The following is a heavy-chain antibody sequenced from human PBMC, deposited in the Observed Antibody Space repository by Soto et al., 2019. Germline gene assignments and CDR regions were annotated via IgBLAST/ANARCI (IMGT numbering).Heavy chain of an antibody. CDR1: GDTVTTYY. D-gene: IGHD5-18*01. Sequence: ASLKLSCKASGDTVTTYYIHWVRHAPGQGLEWMGIINPSGGTTFYALNFQGRVTMTTDSSTTTVYVELNSLRSEDTAVYYCARDSGNTAIRQWGQSFHYWGQGTPVTVSS. J-gene: IGHJ4*02. CDR2: INPSGGTT. CDR3: ARDSGNTAIRQWGQSFHY. V-gene: IGHV1-46*01.